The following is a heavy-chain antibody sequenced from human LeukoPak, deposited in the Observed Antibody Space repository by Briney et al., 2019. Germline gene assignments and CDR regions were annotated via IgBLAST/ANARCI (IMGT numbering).Heavy chain of an antibody. Sequence: GASLKISCKGSGSSFTSYWIGWVRPMPGKGLEGMGIIYPGDSDNCYSPSFQGHVTISDDKSISTAYLQWSSLKASDTAMYYCARHGGRDIVVVPAAQEGYNWFDPWGQGTLATVSS. J-gene: IGHJ5*02. V-gene: IGHV5-51*01. CDR2: IYPGDSDN. CDR3: ARHGGRDIVVVPAAQEGYNWFDP. CDR1: GSSFTSYW. D-gene: IGHD2-2*01.